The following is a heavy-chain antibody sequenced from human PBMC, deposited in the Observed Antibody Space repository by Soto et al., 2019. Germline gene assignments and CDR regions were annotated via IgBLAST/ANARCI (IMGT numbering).Heavy chain of an antibody. D-gene: IGHD6-19*01. J-gene: IGHJ4*02. CDR3: AKATTNGGWFNPFDS. Sequence: SGGSLRLSCAASGFTFSSYAMSWVRQAPGKGLEWVSGLSGSGTSTYYADSVKGRFTISRDNSRDTLFLQMNSLTADDTAVYYCAKATTNGGWFNPFDSWGQGALVTVSS. CDR1: GFTFSSYA. CDR2: LSGSGTST. V-gene: IGHV3-23*01.